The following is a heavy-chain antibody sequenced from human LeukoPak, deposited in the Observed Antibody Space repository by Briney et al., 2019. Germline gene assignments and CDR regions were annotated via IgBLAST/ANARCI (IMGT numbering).Heavy chain of an antibody. CDR2: ITPIVDIA. V-gene: IGHV1-69*04. CDR3: ARGSRVRGVPLYNWFDP. D-gene: IGHD3-10*01. Sequence: SVKVSCKASGGSFSNYAFSWVRQAPGQGLEWMGRITPIVDIATYIQKFQGRVTITRNTSISTAYMELSSLRSEDTAVYYCARGSRVRGVPLYNWFDPWGQGTLVTVSS. J-gene: IGHJ5*02. CDR1: GGSFSNYA.